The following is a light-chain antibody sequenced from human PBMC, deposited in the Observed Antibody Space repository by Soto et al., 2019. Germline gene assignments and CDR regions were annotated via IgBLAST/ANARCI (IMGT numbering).Light chain of an antibody. V-gene: IGKV1-39*01. CDR1: QTIINY. J-gene: IGKJ1*01. Sequence: DIQMTQSPSSLSASVVDRVTISCRASQTIINYLNWYQQKPGKAPKLLIYAASTLQSGVPSRFSGSGSGTDFTLSIGRLQPEDFATYYCQQSYRTPRTFGQGTKLEIK. CDR2: AAS. CDR3: QQSYRTPRT.